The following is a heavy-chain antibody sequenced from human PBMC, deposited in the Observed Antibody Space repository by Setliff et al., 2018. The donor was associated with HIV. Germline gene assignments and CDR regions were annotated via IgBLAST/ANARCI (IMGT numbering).Heavy chain of an antibody. CDR1: GGTFSNYY. J-gene: IGHJ6*03. CDR3: AGGKDTSSYSPSHYYYYMDV. V-gene: IGHV4-34*01. CDR2: INHYGAT. D-gene: IGHD2-2*01. Sequence: SETLSLTCAVYGGTFSNYYWSWIRQPPGKGLQWIGEINHYGATYYNPSLRGRVTISTDTSKNQFPLTLTYVTAADTAVYYCAGGKDTSSYSPSHYYYYMDVWGKGTTVTVSS.